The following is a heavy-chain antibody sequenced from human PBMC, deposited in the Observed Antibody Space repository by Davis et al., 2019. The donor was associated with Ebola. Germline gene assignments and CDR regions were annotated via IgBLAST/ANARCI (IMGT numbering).Heavy chain of an antibody. D-gene: IGHD3-22*01. CDR1: GYSISSGYY. Sequence: PGGSLRLSCTVSGYSISSGYYWGWIRQPPGKGLEWIGSISHRGSTFYNPSLKSRVTVSVDTSKNQFSLKLNSVTAADTAVYYCARDYDSSTYPLLYFEYWGQGTLVTVSS. CDR3: ARDYDSSTYPLLYFEY. V-gene: IGHV4-38-2*02. J-gene: IGHJ4*02. CDR2: ISHRGST.